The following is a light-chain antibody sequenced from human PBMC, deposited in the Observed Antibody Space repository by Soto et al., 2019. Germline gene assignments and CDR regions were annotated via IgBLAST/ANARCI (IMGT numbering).Light chain of an antibody. CDR3: NSYTSGSTWV. V-gene: IGLV2-14*03. CDR1: SSDVGGYNY. J-gene: IGLJ3*02. Sequence: QSVLTQPASVSGSPGQSITISCTGTSSDVGGYNYVSWFQHHPGKAPKLIIYDVSNRPSGVSNRFSGSKSGSTASLTISGLQADDEADYYCNSYTSGSTWVFGGGTQLTVL. CDR2: DVS.